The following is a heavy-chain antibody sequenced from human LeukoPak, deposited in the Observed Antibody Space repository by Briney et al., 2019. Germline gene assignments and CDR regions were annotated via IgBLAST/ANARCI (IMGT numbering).Heavy chain of an antibody. CDR2: INPNSGNT. CDR1: GYTFTGYY. Sequence: AASVKVSCKASGYTFTGYYMHWVRQAPGQGLEWMGWINPNSGNTGYAQKFQGRVTMTRNTSISTAYMELSSLRSEDTAVYYCARGEIYENWFDPWGQGTLVTVSS. V-gene: IGHV1-8*02. J-gene: IGHJ5*02. D-gene: IGHD3-16*01. CDR3: ARGEIYENWFDP.